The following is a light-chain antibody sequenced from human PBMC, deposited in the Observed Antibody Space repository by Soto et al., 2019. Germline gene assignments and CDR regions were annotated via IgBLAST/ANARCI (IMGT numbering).Light chain of an antibody. CDR1: QRISSTQ. J-gene: IGKJ1*01. Sequence: EIVLTQSPGTLSLSAGERGTPSCRASQRISSTQLPWYQQKVGQAPRLLVYDASNRATGIPPRFIGSGFGTNSTLTISSLEPEDFAVYYCQQRHNWPWTFRQGTKVDIK. CDR2: DAS. V-gene: IGKV3D-20*02. CDR3: QQRHNWPWT.